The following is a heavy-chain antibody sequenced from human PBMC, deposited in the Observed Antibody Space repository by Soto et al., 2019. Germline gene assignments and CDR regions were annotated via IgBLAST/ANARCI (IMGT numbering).Heavy chain of an antibody. CDR1: GGSISSYY. Sequence: PSETLSLTCTVSGGSISSYYWSWIRQPPGKGLEWIGYIYYSGSTNYNPSLKSRVTISVDTSKNQFSLKLSSVTAADTAVYYCARDRGYPSKDYYYGMDVWGQGTTVTVSS. V-gene: IGHV4-59*01. J-gene: IGHJ6*02. CDR3: ARDRGYPSKDYYYGMDV. CDR2: IYYSGST. D-gene: IGHD6-13*01.